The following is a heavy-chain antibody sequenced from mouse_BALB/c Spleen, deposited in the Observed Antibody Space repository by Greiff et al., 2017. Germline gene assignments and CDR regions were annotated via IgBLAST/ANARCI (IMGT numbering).Heavy chain of an antibody. D-gene: IGHD2-3*01. CDR3: ADGYFHWYFDV. CDR1: GYSITSGYY. V-gene: IGHV3-6*02. CDR2: ISYDGSN. J-gene: IGHJ1*01. Sequence: EVQLVESGPGLVKPSQSLSLTCSVTGYSITSGYYWNWIRQFPGNKLEWMGYISYDGSNNYNPSLKNRISITRDTSKNQFFLKLNSVTTEDTATYYCADGYFHWYFDVWGAGTTVTVSS.